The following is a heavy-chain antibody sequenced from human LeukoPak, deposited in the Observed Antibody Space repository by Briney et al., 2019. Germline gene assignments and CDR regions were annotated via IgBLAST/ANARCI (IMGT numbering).Heavy chain of an antibody. D-gene: IGHD3-22*01. J-gene: IGHJ5*02. CDR1: GYSISSGYY. CDR2: IYHSGST. Sequence: SETLSLTCAVSGYSISSGYYWGWIRQPTGKGLEWIGSIYHSGSTYYNPSLKSRVTISVDTSKNQFSLKLSSVTAADTAVYYFARQNLWGYYYDSSGYDWFDPWGQGTLVTVSS. CDR3: ARQNLWGYYYDSSGYDWFDP. V-gene: IGHV4-38-2*01.